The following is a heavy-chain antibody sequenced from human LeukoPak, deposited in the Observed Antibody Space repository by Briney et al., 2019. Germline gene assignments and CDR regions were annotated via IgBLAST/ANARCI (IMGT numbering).Heavy chain of an antibody. CDR1: GFTFGDYA. D-gene: IGHD4-17*01. J-gene: IGHJ5*02. V-gene: IGHV3-49*04. CDR2: IRSKAYGGTT. Sequence: PGGSLRLSCTASGFTFGDYAMSWVRQAPGKGLEWVGFIRSKAYGGTTEYAASVKGRFTISRDDSKSIAYLQMNSLKTEDTAVYYCTSDSPYSYGDYSSWGQGTLVTVSS. CDR3: TSDSPYSYGDYSS.